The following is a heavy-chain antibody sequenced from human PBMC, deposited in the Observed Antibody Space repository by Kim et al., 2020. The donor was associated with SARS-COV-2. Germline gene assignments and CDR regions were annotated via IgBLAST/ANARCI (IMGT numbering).Heavy chain of an antibody. CDR3: SRSIVGPSTDY. J-gene: IGHJ4*02. D-gene: IGHD1-26*01. CDR1: GFTFSSYW. V-gene: IGHV3-74*01. Sequence: GGSLRLSCAASGFTFSSYWMHWVRQAPGKGLVWVSRINSDGSGTVYADSVKGRFTISRDNAKNTQYLQMNSLRAEDTAVYYCSRSIVGPSTDYWGQGTLVTVSS. CDR2: INSDGSGT.